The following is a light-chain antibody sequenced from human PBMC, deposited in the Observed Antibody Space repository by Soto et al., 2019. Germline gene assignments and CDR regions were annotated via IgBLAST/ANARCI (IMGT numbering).Light chain of an antibody. CDR1: SSDVGGYNY. J-gene: IGLJ2*01. CDR3: SSYTTSSPHVV. CDR2: DVS. V-gene: IGLV2-14*01. Sequence: QSALTQPASVSGSPGQSITISCTGTSSDVGGYNYVSWYQQHPGKAPTLMIYDVSNRPSGVSTRCSGSKSGNTASLTISGLQADDEDDYYCSSYTTSSPHVVFGGGTKLTVL.